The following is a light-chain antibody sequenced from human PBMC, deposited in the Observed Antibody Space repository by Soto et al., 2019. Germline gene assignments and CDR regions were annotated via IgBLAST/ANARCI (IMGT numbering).Light chain of an antibody. CDR1: SSNIGAGYD. CDR2: VYN. CDR3: QCYDTSLSAWV. V-gene: IGLV1-40*01. Sequence: QSVLTQPPSVSGAPGQRVTISCTGSSSNIGAGYDVHWYQQLPGTAPKLLIFVYNNRPSGVPDRFSGSKSGTSSSLAITGLQAEDEADYYCQCYDTSLSAWVFGGGTKLTVL. J-gene: IGLJ3*02.